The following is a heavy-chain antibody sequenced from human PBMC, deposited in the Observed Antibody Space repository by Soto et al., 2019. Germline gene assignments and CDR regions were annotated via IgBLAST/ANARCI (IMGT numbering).Heavy chain of an antibody. D-gene: IGHD4-17*01. V-gene: IGHV3-23*01. Sequence: GGSLRLSCAASGFTFSSYAMSWVRQAPGKGLEWVSAISGSGGSTYYADSVKGRFTISRDNSKNTLYLQMNSLRAEDTAVYYCAKDRAYGDYVVWEVFQHWGQGTLVTVSS. CDR1: GFTFSSYA. J-gene: IGHJ1*01. CDR2: ISGSGGST. CDR3: AKDRAYGDYVVWEVFQH.